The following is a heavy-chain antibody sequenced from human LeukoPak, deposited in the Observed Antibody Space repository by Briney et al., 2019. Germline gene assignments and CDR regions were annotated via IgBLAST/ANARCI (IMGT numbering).Heavy chain of an antibody. CDR3: ARDLPVAGAYHNFDY. D-gene: IGHD6-19*01. V-gene: IGHV3-21*01. CDR1: GLPFSGDR. CDR2: IYSGSDYI. J-gene: IGHJ4*02. Sequence: PGGSLRLSCAASGLPFSGDRMNWVRQAPGKGLEWVSTIYSGSDYIYYADSVKGRFTISRDNAKNSLYLQMNSLRAEDTAVYYCARDLPVAGAYHNFDYWGQGTLVTVSS.